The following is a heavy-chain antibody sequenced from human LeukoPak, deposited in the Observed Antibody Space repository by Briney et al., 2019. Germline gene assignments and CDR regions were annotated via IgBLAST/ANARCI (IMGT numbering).Heavy chain of an antibody. CDR1: GYTFTGYY. D-gene: IGHD4-17*01. CDR3: ARAETTVTTMLGY. V-gene: IGHV1-2*02. CDR2: INPNSGGT. J-gene: IGHJ4*02. Sequence: ASVKVSCKASGYTFTGYYMHWARQAPGQGLEWMGWINPNSGGTNYAQKFQGRVTMTRDTSISTAYMELSRLRSDDTAVYYCARAETTVTTMLGYWGQGTLVTVSS.